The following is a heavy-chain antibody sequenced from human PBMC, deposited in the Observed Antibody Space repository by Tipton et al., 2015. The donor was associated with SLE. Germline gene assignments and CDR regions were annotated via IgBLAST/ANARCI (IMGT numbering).Heavy chain of an antibody. V-gene: IGHV3-66*02. CDR1: GFLVSTKY. CDR3: ASSITLIFY. Sequence: SLRLSCAASGFLVSTKYMTWVRQAPGKGLEWVSDIYVDGVTNYADSVKGRFTVSRDNSKNTLDLQMSSLRADDTAVYFCASSITLIFYCGQGTLVTVSS. CDR2: IYVDGVT. J-gene: IGHJ4*02. D-gene: IGHD3-22*01.